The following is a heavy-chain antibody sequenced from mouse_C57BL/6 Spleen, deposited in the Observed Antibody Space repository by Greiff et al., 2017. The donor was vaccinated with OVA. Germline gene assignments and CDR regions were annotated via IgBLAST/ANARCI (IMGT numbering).Heavy chain of an antibody. CDR3: ASHGYLYAMDY. V-gene: IGHV3-6*01. J-gene: IGHJ4*01. Sequence: EVKLVESGPGLVKPSQSLSLTCSVTGYSITSGYYWNWIRQFPGNKLEWMGYISYDGSNNYNPSLKNRISITRDTSKNQFFLKLNSVTTEDTATYYCASHGYLYAMDYWGQGTSVTVSS. CDR2: ISYDGSN. D-gene: IGHD2-2*01. CDR1: GYSITSGYY.